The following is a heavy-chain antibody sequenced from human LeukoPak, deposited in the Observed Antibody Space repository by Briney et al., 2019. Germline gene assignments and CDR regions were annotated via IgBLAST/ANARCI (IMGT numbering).Heavy chain of an antibody. Sequence: GESLQISCKGSGYSFTSYWIAWVRPMPGKGLEWMGIIYPGDSHTKYSPSFEGQVTISADKSISTAYLQWSGLKASDTAIYYCARRTDWGYYFDYWGQGTLVTVSS. CDR1: GYSFTSYW. CDR3: ARRTDWGYYFDY. CDR2: IYPGDSHT. V-gene: IGHV5-51*01. J-gene: IGHJ4*02. D-gene: IGHD2-15*01.